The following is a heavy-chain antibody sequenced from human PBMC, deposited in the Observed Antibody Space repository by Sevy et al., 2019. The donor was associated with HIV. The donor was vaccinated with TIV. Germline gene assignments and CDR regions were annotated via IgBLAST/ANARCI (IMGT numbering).Heavy chain of an antibody. CDR1: GFTFSSYG. V-gene: IGHV3-30*18. D-gene: IGHD3-22*01. CDR3: AKALNPALESMIEVILRTLKGFDV. J-gene: IGHJ3*01. Sequence: GGSLRLSCAASGFTFSSYGMHWVRQAPGKGLEWVAVISYDGSNKYYADSVKGRFTISRDNSKNTLYLQMNSLRVDDTATYYCAKALNPALESMIEVILRTLKGFDVWGQGTMVTVSS. CDR2: ISYDGSNK.